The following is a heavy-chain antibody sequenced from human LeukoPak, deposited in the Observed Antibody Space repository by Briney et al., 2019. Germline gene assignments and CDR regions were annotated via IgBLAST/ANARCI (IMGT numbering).Heavy chain of an antibody. D-gene: IGHD2/OR15-2a*01. Sequence: ASVKVSCKASGYTFTGYYMHWVRQAPGQGLEWMGWINPNSGGTNYAQKFQGRVTMTRDTSISTAYMELSRLRSDDTAVYYCARVTSRISYYFDYWGQGTLVTVSS. CDR3: ARVTSRISYYFDY. CDR1: GYTFTGYY. V-gene: IGHV1-2*02. CDR2: INPNSGGT. J-gene: IGHJ4*02.